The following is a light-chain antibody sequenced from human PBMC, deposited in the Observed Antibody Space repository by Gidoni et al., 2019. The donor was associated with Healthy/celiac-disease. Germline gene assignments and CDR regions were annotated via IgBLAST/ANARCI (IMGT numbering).Light chain of an antibody. Sequence: DIQMTQSPSTLSASVGDRVTITCRASQSISSWLAWYQQKPGKAPKLLNYKASSLESGVPSRFSGSGSGKEFTLTISSLQPDDFATYYCQQYNSYPATFGQXTKVEIK. CDR1: QSISSW. CDR2: KAS. V-gene: IGKV1-5*03. CDR3: QQYNSYPAT. J-gene: IGKJ1*01.